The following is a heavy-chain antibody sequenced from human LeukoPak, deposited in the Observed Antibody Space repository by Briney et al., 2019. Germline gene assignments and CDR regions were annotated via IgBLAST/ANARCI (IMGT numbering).Heavy chain of an antibody. CDR3: ARDRGSYYPDYFDY. D-gene: IGHD1-26*01. CDR1: GFTFSSYG. Sequence: PGRSLRLSCAASGFTFSSYGMHWVRQAPGKGLEWVAVISYDGSNKYYADSVKGRFTISRDNSKNTLYLQMNSLRAEDTAVYYCARDRGSYYPDYFDYWGQGTLVTVSS. J-gene: IGHJ4*02. V-gene: IGHV3-30*03. CDR2: ISYDGSNK.